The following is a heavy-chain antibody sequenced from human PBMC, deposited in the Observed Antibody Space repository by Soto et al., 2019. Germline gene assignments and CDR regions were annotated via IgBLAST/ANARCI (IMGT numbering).Heavy chain of an antibody. D-gene: IGHD1-1*01. J-gene: IGHJ4*02. V-gene: IGHV2-5*02. Sequence: VSGPTLVNPTQTLTLTCTFSGFSLSTSGVGVGWIRQPPGKALQQLALIYWDDDKRYSPSLKSRLTITKDTSKNQVVLTMTNMDPVDTATYYCAHRVGLHGNWNAGSFDFWGQGAQVTVSS. CDR2: IYWDDDK. CDR1: GFSLSTSGVG. CDR3: AHRVGLHGNWNAGSFDF.